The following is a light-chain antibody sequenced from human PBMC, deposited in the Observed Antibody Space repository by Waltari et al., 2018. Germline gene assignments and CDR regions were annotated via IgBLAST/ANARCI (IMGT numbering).Light chain of an antibody. Sequence: SYELTQPPTLPVSPGETARITCSGDTLPKQYSYWYQLRPGQVPVLVIYKDRERPSGIPERFSCSRSGTTVTLTISGFQAEDEADYYCQSGDSSGVGVFGGGTKLTVL. V-gene: IGLV3-25*03. CDR2: KDR. J-gene: IGLJ3*02. CDR1: TLPKQY. CDR3: QSGDSSGVGV.